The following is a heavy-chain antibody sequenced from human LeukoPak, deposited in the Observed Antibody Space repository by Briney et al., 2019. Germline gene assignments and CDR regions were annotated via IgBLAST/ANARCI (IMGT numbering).Heavy chain of an antibody. Sequence: PGGSLRLSCAASGFTVSSNYMSWVRQAPGKGLEWVSVIYSGGSTYYADSVKGRFTISRDNSKNTLYLQMNSLRAEDTAVYYCAKDYGTTVIQAFDYWGQGTLVTVSS. D-gene: IGHD4-11*01. CDR3: AKDYGTTVIQAFDY. CDR2: IYSGGST. CDR1: GFTVSSNY. V-gene: IGHV3-53*01. J-gene: IGHJ4*02.